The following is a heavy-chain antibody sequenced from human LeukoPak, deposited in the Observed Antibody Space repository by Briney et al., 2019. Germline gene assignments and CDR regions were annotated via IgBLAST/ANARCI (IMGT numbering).Heavy chain of an antibody. V-gene: IGHV3-48*03. CDR1: GFTFSSYE. D-gene: IGHD6-6*01. J-gene: IGHJ4*02. CDR2: ISSSGSTI. Sequence: GGSLRLSCAASGFTFSSYEMNWVRQAPGKGLEWVSYISSSGSTIYYADSVKGRFTISRDNSKNTLYLQMNSLRAEDTAVYYCAKEYSSSSVDYWGQGTLVTVSS. CDR3: AKEYSSSSVDY.